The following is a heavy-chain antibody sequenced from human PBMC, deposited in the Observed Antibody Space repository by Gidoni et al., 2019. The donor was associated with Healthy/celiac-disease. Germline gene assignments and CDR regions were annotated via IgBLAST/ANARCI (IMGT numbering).Heavy chain of an antibody. J-gene: IGHJ6*02. V-gene: IGHV1-18*04. D-gene: IGHD1-7*01. Sequence: QVQLVQSGAEVKKPGASVKVSCKASGYTFTSYGISWVRQAPGQGLEWMGWISAYNGNTNYAQKLQGRVTMTTDTSTRTAYMELRSLRSDDTAVYYCARWTGTTPGDYFYGMDVWGQGTTVTVSS. CDR3: ARWTGTTPGDYFYGMDV. CDR1: GYTFTSYG. CDR2: ISAYNGNT.